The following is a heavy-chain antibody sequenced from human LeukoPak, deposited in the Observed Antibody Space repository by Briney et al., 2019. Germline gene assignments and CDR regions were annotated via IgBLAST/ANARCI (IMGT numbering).Heavy chain of an antibody. D-gene: IGHD2-2*01. J-gene: IGHJ5*02. V-gene: IGHV4-4*07. CDR2: IYTSGST. Sequence: SETLSLACTVSGCSISSYYWSWIRQPPGKGLEWIGRIYTSGSTNYNPFPKSRLTMSVDTSKNQFSLKLSSVTAADTAVYYCAREAYCSSTSCQGVFDDWWQGRLVIVSS. CDR3: AREAYCSSTSCQGVFDD. CDR1: GCSISSYY.